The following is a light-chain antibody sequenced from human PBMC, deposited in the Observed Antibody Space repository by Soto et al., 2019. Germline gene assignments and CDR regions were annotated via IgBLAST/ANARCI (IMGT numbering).Light chain of an antibody. V-gene: IGLV1-47*01. J-gene: IGLJ1*01. CDR2: RSD. CDR1: DSNIGRNV. Sequence: QSVLTQPPSAPGTPGQRVTISCSGSDSNIGRNVVYWYQQLPGTAPKLLVYRSDQRPSGVPDRFSGSKSDTSASLAISGLRPEDEADYYCAAWDDSLTGHFVFGTGTKVTVL. CDR3: AAWDDSLTGHFV.